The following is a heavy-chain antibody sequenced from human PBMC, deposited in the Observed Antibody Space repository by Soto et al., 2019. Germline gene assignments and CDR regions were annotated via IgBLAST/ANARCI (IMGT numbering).Heavy chain of an antibody. CDR1: GFTFSSYG. Sequence: GGSLRLSCAASGFTFSSYGMHWVRQAPGKGLEWVAAIWYDGSNKYYADSVKGRFTISRDNSKDTLYLQMNSLRAEDTAVYYCARGRIVGATHFDYWGQGTLVTVSS. CDR3: ARGRIVGATHFDY. CDR2: IWYDGSNK. J-gene: IGHJ4*02. V-gene: IGHV3-33*01. D-gene: IGHD1-26*01.